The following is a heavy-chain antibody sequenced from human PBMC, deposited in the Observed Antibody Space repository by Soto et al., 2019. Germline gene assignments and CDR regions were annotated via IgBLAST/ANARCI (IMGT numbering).Heavy chain of an antibody. Sequence: VKVACTASGFPFTSSALQWVRQARGQRLEWIGWIVVGSGNTNYAQKFQERVTITRDMSTSTAYMELSSLRSEDTAVYYCAGPMVRDPYDYYYYGMDVWGQGTTVTFSS. J-gene: IGHJ6*02. CDR1: GFPFTSSA. CDR3: AGPMVRDPYDYYYYGMDV. D-gene: IGHD3-10*01. V-gene: IGHV1-58*01. CDR2: IVVGSGNT.